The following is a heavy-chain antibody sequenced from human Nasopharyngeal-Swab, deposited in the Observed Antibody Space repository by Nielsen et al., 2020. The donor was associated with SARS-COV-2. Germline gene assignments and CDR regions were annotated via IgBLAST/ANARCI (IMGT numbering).Heavy chain of an antibody. V-gene: IGHV1-3*01. Sequence: ASVKVSCKVSGYTFTNYGIHWVRQAPGQRLEWMGWINPGTVNTKYSQKFQGRVTISRDTSASTAYMELSSPRSEDTAVYYCARAPGVDYYYYMDVWGNGTTVTVSS. J-gene: IGHJ6*03. CDR2: INPGTVNT. CDR3: ARAPGVDYYYYMDV. CDR1: GYTFTNYG.